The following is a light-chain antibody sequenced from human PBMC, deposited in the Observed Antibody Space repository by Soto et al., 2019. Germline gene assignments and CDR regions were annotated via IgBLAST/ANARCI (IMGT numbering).Light chain of an antibody. CDR3: QQRSNWPPIT. CDR2: GAS. J-gene: IGKJ5*01. V-gene: IGKV3-11*01. Sequence: EIVMTQSPGTLSVSPGERATLSCRASQSVSSYLAWYQQKPGQAPRLLIYGASSRATGIPDRFSGSGSGTDFTLTISRLEPEDFAVYYCQQRSNWPPITFGQGTRLEI. CDR1: QSVSSY.